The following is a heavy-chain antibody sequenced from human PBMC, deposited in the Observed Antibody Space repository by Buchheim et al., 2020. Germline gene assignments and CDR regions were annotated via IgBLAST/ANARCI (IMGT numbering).Heavy chain of an antibody. Sequence: EVQLLESGGGLVQPGGSLRLSCAASGFTFSIYSMNWARQAPGKGLEWVSYIRFSGDTIYYAGCVKGRFTISRDNAENSLYLEMNSLRDEDTGVYYCVRNMDVWGKGTT. CDR1: GFTFSIYS. V-gene: IGHV3-48*02. CDR3: VRNMDV. CDR2: IRFSGDTI. J-gene: IGHJ6*04.